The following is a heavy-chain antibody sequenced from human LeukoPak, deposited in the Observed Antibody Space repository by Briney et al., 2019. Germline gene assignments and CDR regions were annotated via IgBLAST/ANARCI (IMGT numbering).Heavy chain of an antibody. CDR1: GFTFSSYA. CDR2: ISYDGSNK. CDR3: AKAEDDYNTHAFDI. J-gene: IGHJ3*02. V-gene: IGHV3-30*04. D-gene: IGHD5-24*01. Sequence: PGGSLRLSCAASGFTFSSYAMHWVRQAPGKGLEWVAVISYDGSNKYYADSVKGRFTISRDNSKNTLYLQMNSLRAEDTAVYYCAKAEDDYNTHAFDIWGQGTMVTVSS.